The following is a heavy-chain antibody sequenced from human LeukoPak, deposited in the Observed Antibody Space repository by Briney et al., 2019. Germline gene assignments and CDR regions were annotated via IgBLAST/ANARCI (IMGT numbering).Heavy chain of an antibody. Sequence: SVKVSCKASGGTFISYAISWVRQAPGQGLEWMGRIIPIFGIANYAQKFQGRVTITADKSTSTAYMELSSLRSEDTAVYYCARGYAIPYSSGWYGNHWGQGTLVTVSS. D-gene: IGHD6-19*01. CDR2: IIPIFGIA. CDR1: GGTFISYA. V-gene: IGHV1-69*04. CDR3: ARGYAIPYSSGWYGNH. J-gene: IGHJ5*02.